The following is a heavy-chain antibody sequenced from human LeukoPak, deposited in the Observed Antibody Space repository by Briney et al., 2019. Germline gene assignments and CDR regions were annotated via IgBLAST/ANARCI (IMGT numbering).Heavy chain of an antibody. J-gene: IGHJ4*02. Sequence: ASVKVSCKVSGYTFSELSIHWVRQAPGKGLEWVGGLDREDGEVIYAQKLQGRFIMTEDTSTDTAFMELSSLRSDDTAVYYCAAMTSGAVSFDDWGQGTLLIVSA. V-gene: IGHV1-24*01. CDR1: GYTFSELS. CDR3: AAMTSGAVSFDD. D-gene: IGHD3-3*01. CDR2: LDREDGEV.